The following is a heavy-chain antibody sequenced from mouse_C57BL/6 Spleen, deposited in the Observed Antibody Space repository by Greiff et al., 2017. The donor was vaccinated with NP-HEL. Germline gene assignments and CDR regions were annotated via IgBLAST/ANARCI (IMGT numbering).Heavy chain of an antibody. CDR3: TRGSTTVVYYYAMDY. CDR1: GFTFSSYA. Sequence: DVHLVESGEGLVKPGGSLKLSCAASGFTFSSYAMSWVRQTPEKRLEWVAYISSGGDYIYYADTVKGRFTISRDNARNTLYLQMSSLKSEDTAMYYCTRGSTTVVYYYAMDYWGQGTSVTVSS. D-gene: IGHD1-1*01. CDR2: ISSGGDYI. J-gene: IGHJ4*01. V-gene: IGHV5-9-1*02.